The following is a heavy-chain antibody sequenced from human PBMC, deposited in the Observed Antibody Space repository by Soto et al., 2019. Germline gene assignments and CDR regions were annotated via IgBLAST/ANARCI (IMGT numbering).Heavy chain of an antibody. CDR2: IKHGGSEK. Sequence: GSLRLSCVGSGFTFSDYWMSWVRQAPGKGLEWVANIKHGGSEKYYVDSVKGRFTISRDDSTNTMFLQMNSLRPEDTAVYYRAKTSGYDYVWGSSGLDPWGQGTLVTVSS. V-gene: IGHV3-7*01. D-gene: IGHD3-16*01. CDR1: GFTFSDYW. J-gene: IGHJ5*02. CDR3: AKTSGYDYVWGSSGLDP.